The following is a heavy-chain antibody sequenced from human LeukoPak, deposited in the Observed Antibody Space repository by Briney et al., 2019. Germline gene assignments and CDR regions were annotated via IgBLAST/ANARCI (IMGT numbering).Heavy chain of an antibody. J-gene: IGHJ6*03. V-gene: IGHV3-33*06. CDR2: IWHDGSVE. CDR1: GFMFSRLG. CDR3: AKEGDQFRGYLDA. Sequence: GESLKISCTASGFMFSRLGMQWVRQAPGEGLEWVAMIWHDGSVEEYADSVKGRFTISRDNSRNTLYLQMNSLRDDDTAVYYCAKEGDQFRGYLDAWGKGTTVTVSS. D-gene: IGHD3-16*01.